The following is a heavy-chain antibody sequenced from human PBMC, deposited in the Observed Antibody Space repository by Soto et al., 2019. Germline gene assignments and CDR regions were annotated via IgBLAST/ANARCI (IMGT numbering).Heavy chain of an antibody. CDR1: GFIFDQYA. V-gene: IGHV3-9*01. CDR3: PKGPYSIAIPNFDD. CDR2: ISYDGGYI. J-gene: IGHJ4*02. D-gene: IGHD6-13*01. Sequence: GGSLRLSCSASGFIFDQYAMHWVRQVPGKGLEWVSGISYDGGYIGYVDSVKGRFIISRDNAKTSLYLQMNSLRPEDTALYYWPKGPYSIAIPNFDDWGQGPRGTVSS.